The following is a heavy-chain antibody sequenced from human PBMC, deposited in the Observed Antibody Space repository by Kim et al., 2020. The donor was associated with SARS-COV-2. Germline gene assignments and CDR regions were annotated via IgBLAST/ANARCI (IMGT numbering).Heavy chain of an antibody. CDR2: INHSGST. D-gene: IGHD6-19*01. V-gene: IGHV4-34*01. J-gene: IGHJ4*02. CDR3: ARLFSGWPPVDY. CDR1: GGSFSGYY. Sequence: SETLSLTCAVYGGSFSGYYWSWIRQPPGKGLEWIGEINHSGSTNYNPSLKSRVTISVDTSKNQFSLKLSSVTAADTAVYYCARLFSGWPPVDYWGQGTLVTVSS.